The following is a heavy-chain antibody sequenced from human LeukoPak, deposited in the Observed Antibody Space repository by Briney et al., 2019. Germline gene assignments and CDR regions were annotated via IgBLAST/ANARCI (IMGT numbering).Heavy chain of an antibody. J-gene: IGHJ4*02. CDR3: AIGRSTDY. CDR2: IKQDGSEK. V-gene: IGHV3-7*01. Sequence: RGSLRLSSAPSGVTFSNYWMSWVRQAPGKGLEWVANIKQDGSEKYYVDSVEGRVTMSRDNTKNSLYLQMNNLRAENTAMYYFAIGRSTDYWGQGTLVTVSS. CDR1: GVTFSNYW. D-gene: IGHD5/OR15-5a*01.